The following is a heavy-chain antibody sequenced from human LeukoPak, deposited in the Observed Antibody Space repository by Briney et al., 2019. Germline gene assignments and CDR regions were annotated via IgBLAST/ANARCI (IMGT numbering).Heavy chain of an antibody. CDR1: GFTFTSSA. V-gene: IGHV1-58*01. CDR2: IVVGSGNT. Sequence: VASVKVSCKASGFTFTSSAVQWVRQARGQRLEWIGWIVVGSGNTNYAQKFQERVTITRDMSTSTAYMELSSLRSEDTAVYYCARDSPGGPYGMDVWGQGTTVTVSS. J-gene: IGHJ6*02. CDR3: ARDSPGGPYGMDV.